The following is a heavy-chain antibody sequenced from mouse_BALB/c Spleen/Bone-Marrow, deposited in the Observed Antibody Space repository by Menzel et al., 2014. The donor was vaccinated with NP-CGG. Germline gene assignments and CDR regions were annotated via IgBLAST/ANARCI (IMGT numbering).Heavy chain of an antibody. Sequence: VKLQESGAELVRPGSSVKISCKASGYAFSSYWMNWVKQRPGQGLEWIGQIYPGDGDTNYNGKFKGKATLTADKSSSTAYMQLSSLTPEDSAVYFCARDDGFAYWGQGTLVTVSA. D-gene: IGHD2-12*01. V-gene: IGHV1-80*01. CDR3: ARDDGFAY. CDR2: IYPGDGDT. CDR1: GYAFSSYW. J-gene: IGHJ3*01.